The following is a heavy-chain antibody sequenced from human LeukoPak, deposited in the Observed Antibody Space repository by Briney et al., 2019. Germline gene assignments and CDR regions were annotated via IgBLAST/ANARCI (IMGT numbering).Heavy chain of an antibody. CDR2: IKQDESKI. Sequence: GGSLRLSCAASGFTFSSYWMSWVRQAPGKGLEWVANIKQDESKIHYLDSVKGRITISRDNAKNSLYLQMNSLRAEDTAVYYCVREWAIWGQGTMVTVSS. CDR3: VREWAI. CDR1: GFTFSSYW. J-gene: IGHJ3*02. V-gene: IGHV3-7*01.